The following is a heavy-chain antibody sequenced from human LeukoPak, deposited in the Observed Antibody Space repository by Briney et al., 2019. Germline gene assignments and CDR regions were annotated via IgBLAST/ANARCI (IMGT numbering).Heavy chain of an antibody. CDR1: GYSISSGYY. CDR2: IYHSGST. D-gene: IGHD6-13*01. CDR3: ARQQPLDLYYYYMDV. Sequence: SETLSLTCTVSGYSISSGYYWGWIRQPPGKGLEWIGSIYHSGSTYYNPSLKSRVTISVDTSKNQFSLKLSSVTAADTAVYYCARQQPLDLYYYYMDVWGKGTTVTVSS. V-gene: IGHV4-38-2*02. J-gene: IGHJ6*03.